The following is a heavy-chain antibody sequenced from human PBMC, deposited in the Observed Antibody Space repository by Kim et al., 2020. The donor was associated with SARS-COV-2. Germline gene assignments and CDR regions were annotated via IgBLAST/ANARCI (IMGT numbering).Heavy chain of an antibody. CDR2: NYRGGST. CDR3: ARIQIYYDILTGYNPRYFDL. J-gene: IGHJ2*01. Sequence: GGSLRLSCAASGFTVSSNYMSWVRQAPGKGLECVSVNYRGGSTYYADSVKGRFTISRDNSKNTLYLQMNSLRAEDTAVYYCARIQIYYDILTGYNPRYFDLWGRGTLVTVSS. CDR1: GFTVSSNY. V-gene: IGHV3-66*01. D-gene: IGHD3-9*01.